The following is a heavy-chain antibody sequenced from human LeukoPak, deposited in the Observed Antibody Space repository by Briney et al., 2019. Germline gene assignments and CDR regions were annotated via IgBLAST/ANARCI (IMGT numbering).Heavy chain of an antibody. J-gene: IGHJ4*02. Sequence: PSETLSLTCTVSGGSISSSSYYWGWIRQPPGKGLEWIGEINHSGSTNYNPSLKSRVTISVDTSKNQFSLKLSSVTAADTAVYYCARSSVAGKPEPVRFFDYWGQGTLVTVSS. V-gene: IGHV4-39*07. CDR2: INHSGST. CDR3: ARSSVAGKPEPVRFFDY. CDR1: GGSISSSSYY. D-gene: IGHD6-19*01.